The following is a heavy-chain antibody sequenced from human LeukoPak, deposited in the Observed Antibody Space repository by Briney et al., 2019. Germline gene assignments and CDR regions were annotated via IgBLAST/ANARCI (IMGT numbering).Heavy chain of an antibody. CDR1: GYTFTSYG. V-gene: IGHV1-18*01. Sequence: ASVKVSCKASGYTFTSYGISWVRQAPGQGLEWMGWISAYNGNTNYAQKLQGRVTMTTDTSTSTAYMELRSLRSDDTAVYYCARGERYSSSWYVLSPFDYWGQGTLVTVSS. D-gene: IGHD6-13*01. CDR2: ISAYNGNT. CDR3: ARGERYSSSWYVLSPFDY. J-gene: IGHJ4*02.